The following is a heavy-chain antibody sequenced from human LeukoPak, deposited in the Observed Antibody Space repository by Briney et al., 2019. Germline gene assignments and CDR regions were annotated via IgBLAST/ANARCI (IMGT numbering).Heavy chain of an antibody. CDR2: IIPISGIA. CDR1: GGTFSSYA. J-gene: IGHJ4*02. V-gene: IGHV1-69*04. D-gene: IGHD2-2*02. CDR3: ARERAYCSSTSCYIRGIDY. Sequence: ASVKVSCKASGGTFSSYAISWVRQAPGQGLEWMGRIIPISGIANYAQKFQGRVTITADKSTSTAYMELSSLRSEDTAVYYCARERAYCSSTSCYIRGIDYWGQGTLVTVSS.